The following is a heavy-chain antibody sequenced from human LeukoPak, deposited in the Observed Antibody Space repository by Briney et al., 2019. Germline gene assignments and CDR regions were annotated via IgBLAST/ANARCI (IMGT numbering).Heavy chain of an antibody. D-gene: IGHD6-13*01. Sequence: LGGSLRLSCAASGFTFSSYSMSWVRHARGKGLEGVSSISSSSSYIYYADSVKGRFTISRDNAKNSLYLQMNSLRAEDTAVYYCARGGGGEAIAAEMDVWGKGTTVTVSS. CDR3: ARGGGGEAIAAEMDV. J-gene: IGHJ6*04. CDR1: GFTFSSYS. CDR2: ISSSSSYI. V-gene: IGHV3-21*01.